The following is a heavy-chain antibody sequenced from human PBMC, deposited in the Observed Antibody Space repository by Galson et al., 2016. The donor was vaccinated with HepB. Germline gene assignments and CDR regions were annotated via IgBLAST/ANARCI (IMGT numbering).Heavy chain of an antibody. D-gene: IGHD3-3*01. V-gene: IGHV3-21*01. CDR3: ARDRSIFGVVVGDYYFDS. J-gene: IGHJ4*02. CDR1: GFTFSSYS. Sequence: SLRLSCAASGFTFSSYSTNWLRQAPGKGLEWVSSIISSGTYFYYADSVQGRFTISRDNAKNSLYLQMNNLTAEDTAVYYCARDRSIFGVVVGDYYFDSWGQGTLVSVSS. CDR2: IISSGTYF.